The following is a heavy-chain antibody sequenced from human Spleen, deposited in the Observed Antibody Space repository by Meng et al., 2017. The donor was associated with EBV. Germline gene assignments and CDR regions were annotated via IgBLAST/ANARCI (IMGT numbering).Heavy chain of an antibody. J-gene: IGHJ4*02. V-gene: IGHV3-21*01. Sequence: EVQLVESGGGLVKPGGSLRLSCVASGFTFTKYVMNWVRQAPGKGLEWVSSITTTSSYLYYADSVKGRFTISRDDAKNSLYLQMNSLRAEDTAIYYCARDKGGSGSYSQAFDHWGQGTLVTVSS. CDR3: ARDKGGSGSYSQAFDH. CDR2: ITTTSSYL. CDR1: GFTFTKYV. D-gene: IGHD3-10*01.